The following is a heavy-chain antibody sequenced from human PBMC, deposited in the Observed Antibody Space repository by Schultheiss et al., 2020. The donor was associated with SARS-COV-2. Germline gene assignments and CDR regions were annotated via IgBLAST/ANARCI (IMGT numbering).Heavy chain of an antibody. CDR1: GGSISSYY. D-gene: IGHD1-14*01. V-gene: IGHV4-59*12. CDR2: IYYSGST. CDR3: ARARGGTTTGYYFDY. J-gene: IGHJ4*02. Sequence: SETLSLTCTVSGGSISSYYWSWIRQPPGKGLEWIGYIYYSGSTNYNPSLKSRVTISVDRSKNQFSLKLSSVTAADTAVYYCARARGGTTTGYYFDYWGQGTLVTVSS.